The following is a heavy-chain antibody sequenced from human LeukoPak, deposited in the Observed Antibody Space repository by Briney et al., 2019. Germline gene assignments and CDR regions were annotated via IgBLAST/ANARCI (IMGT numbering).Heavy chain of an antibody. CDR3: AREYYSDSSGSDY. CDR2: INQDGSEK. D-gene: IGHD3-22*01. CDR1: GFTFSSYW. V-gene: IGHV3-7*05. Sequence: GGSLRLSCAASGFTFSSYWMSWVRQAPGKGLEWVANINQDGSEKYSVDSVKGRFTISRDNAKNSLYLQMDSLRAEDTAVYYCAREYYSDSSGSDYWGQGTLVTVSS. J-gene: IGHJ4*02.